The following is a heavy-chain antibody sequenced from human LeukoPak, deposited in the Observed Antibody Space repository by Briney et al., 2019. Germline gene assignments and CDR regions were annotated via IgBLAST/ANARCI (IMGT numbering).Heavy chain of an antibody. Sequence: PSQTLSLTCTVSSGSISSGDYYWSWIRQPPGKGLEWIGYISYTGTTYYNPSLKSRVTISEDTSKNLFSLNLSSVTAADTAVYYCARLGTAPFDYRGQGTLVTVSS. CDR2: ISYTGTT. J-gene: IGHJ4*02. V-gene: IGHV4-30-4*08. CDR3: ARLGTAPFDY. D-gene: IGHD2-21*02. CDR1: SGSISSGDYY.